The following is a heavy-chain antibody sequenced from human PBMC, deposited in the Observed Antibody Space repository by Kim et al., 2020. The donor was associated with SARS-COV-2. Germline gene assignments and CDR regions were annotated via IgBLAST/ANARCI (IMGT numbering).Heavy chain of an antibody. CDR2: T. Sequence: TTNAQNLQGRVTMTTDTSTSTAYMELRSLRSDDTAVYYCARRGGGRGYYSDYWGQGTLVTVSS. J-gene: IGHJ4*02. CDR3: ARRGGGRGYYSDY. D-gene: IGHD3-3*01. V-gene: IGHV1-18*01.